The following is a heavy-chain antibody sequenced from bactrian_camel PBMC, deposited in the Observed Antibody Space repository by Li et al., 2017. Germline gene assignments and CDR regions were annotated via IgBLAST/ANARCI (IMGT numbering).Heavy chain of an antibody. CDR2: LANDGSS. Sequence: HVQLVESGGGSVQAGGSLRLSCVASGFSASEYYMAWFRQAPGQEREGVASLANDGSSIYANSLKGRFTISHDNAKNTLYLQMNSLKPEDTAIYYCAADFGPYCSGSYLARRANFEGQGTQVTVS. J-gene: IGHJ4*01. D-gene: IGHD2*01. V-gene: IGHV3S53*01. CDR1: GFSASEYY.